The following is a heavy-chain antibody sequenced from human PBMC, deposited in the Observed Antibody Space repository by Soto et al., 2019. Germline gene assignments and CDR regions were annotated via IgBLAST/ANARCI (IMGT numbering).Heavy chain of an antibody. Sequence: QMQLQQWGAGLLKPSETLSLTCAVYGGSFSGYYWSWIRQPPGKGLEWIGEINHSGSTNYNPALRSRXXLXVXXSKNQFSLKLSSVTAADTAVYYCARDRRGPYYFDYWGQGTLVTVSS. J-gene: IGHJ4*02. CDR1: GGSFSGYY. D-gene: IGHD2-15*01. CDR3: ARDRRGPYYFDY. CDR2: INHSGST. V-gene: IGHV4-34*01.